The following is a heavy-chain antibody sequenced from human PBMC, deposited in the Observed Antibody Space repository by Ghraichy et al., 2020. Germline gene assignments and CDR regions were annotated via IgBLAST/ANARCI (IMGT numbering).Heavy chain of an antibody. CDR1: GYSFTSYW. V-gene: IGHV5-51*01. CDR2: IYPGDSDT. CDR3: ARYRAHAVYYDSSGYSSGAFDI. J-gene: IGHJ3*02. D-gene: IGHD3-22*01. Sequence: GESLNISCKGSGYSFTSYWIGWVRQMPGKGLEWMGIIYPGDSDTRYSPSFQGQVTISADKSISTAYLQWSSLKASDTAMYYCARYRAHAVYYDSSGYSSGAFDIWGQVTMVTVSS.